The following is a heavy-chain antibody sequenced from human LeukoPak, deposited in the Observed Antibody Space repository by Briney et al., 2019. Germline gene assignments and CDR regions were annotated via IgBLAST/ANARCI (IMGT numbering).Heavy chain of an antibody. V-gene: IGHV4-39*07. D-gene: IGHD3-10*01. CDR1: GGSITSSSYY. Sequence: SETLSLTCTVSGGSITSSSYYWGWIRQPPGKGLEWIGSVYHSGSTYYNPSLKSRVTISVDTSKTQFSLKVSSVTAADTAVYYCARCYYGSGSLYYYYYYMVVWGKGTTVTVSS. CDR3: ARCYYGSGSLYYYYYYMVV. J-gene: IGHJ6*03. CDR2: VYHSGST.